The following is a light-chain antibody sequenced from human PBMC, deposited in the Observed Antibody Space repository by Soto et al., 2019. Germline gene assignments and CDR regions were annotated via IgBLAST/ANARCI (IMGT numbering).Light chain of an antibody. CDR2: DVS. V-gene: IGLV2-14*03. CDR3: SSYISTSTSHV. J-gene: IGLJ1*01. Sequence: QPVLTQPASVSGSPGPSITISCTGASSDVGGYNYVSWYQQHPGKAPKLIIYDVSYRPSGVSNRFSGSKSGNTASLTLSGLQAEDEADYHCSSYISTSTSHVFGTGTKLTVL. CDR1: SSDVGGYNY.